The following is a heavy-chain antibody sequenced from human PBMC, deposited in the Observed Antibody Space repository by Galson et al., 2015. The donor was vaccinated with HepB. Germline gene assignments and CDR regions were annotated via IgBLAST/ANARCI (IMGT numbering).Heavy chain of an antibody. J-gene: IGHJ5*02. CDR3: ARGGDYFRA. D-gene: IGHD4-17*01. CDR2: INHSGTT. CDR1: GGSLSGYY. V-gene: IGHV4-34*01. Sequence: SETLSLTCAVYGGSLSGYYWSWIRQSPGKGLEWIGEINHSGTTNYNPSLRGRVTISVDRSKNQFSLHLSSVTAADTAVYYCARGGDYFRAWGQGTLVTVSS.